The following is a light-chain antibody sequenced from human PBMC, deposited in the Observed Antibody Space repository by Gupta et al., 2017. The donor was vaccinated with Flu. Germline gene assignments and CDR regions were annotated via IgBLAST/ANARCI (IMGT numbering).Light chain of an antibody. CDR2: GAS. J-gene: IGKJ1*01. CDR3: QQYGSSPWT. CDR1: QSVSSSY. Sequence: EIVLTQSPGTLSLSPGERATLSCRASQSVSSSYLAWYQQKPVQAPRLLIYGASSRDTGIPDRFSGSGSGTDFTLTISRLEPEDFAVYYCQQYGSSPWTFGQGTKVKIK. V-gene: IGKV3-20*01.